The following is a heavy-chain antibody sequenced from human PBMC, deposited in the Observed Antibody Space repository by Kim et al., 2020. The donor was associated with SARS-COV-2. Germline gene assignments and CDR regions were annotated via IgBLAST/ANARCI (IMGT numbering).Heavy chain of an antibody. D-gene: IGHD1-26*01. Sequence: NYPQKFQGRGTMTRDTSTSTVYMELGTLTSDDTALYYCARQGRTTGSYSYWGQGTLVTVSS. V-gene: IGHV1-2*02. J-gene: IGHJ4*02. CDR3: ARQGRTTGSYSY.